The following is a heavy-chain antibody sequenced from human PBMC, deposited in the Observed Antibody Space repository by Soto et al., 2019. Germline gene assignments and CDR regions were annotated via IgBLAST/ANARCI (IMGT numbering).Heavy chain of an antibody. CDR2: ISYDGSNK. J-gene: IGHJ6*02. CDR1: GFTFSSYA. Sequence: PGGSLSLSCAASGFTFSSYAMHWVRQAPGKGLEWVAVISYDGSNKYYADSVKGRFTISRDNSKNTLYLQMNSLRAEDTAVYYCARERSSQLAYYYYYGMDVWGQGTTVTVS. V-gene: IGHV3-30-3*01. CDR3: ARERSSQLAYYYYYGMDV. D-gene: IGHD1-26*01.